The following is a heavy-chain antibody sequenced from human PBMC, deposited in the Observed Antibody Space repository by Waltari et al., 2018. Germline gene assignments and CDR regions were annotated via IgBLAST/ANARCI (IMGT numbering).Heavy chain of an antibody. Sequence: QVQLVESGGGVVQPGRSLRLACEASGFTFSSYGMHWVRKAPGKGLEWVAIIWYDGSNKYYADSVKGRFTISRDNSKNTLYLQMNSLRAEDTAVYYCARGGGSIASRHDYWGQGTLVTVSS. V-gene: IGHV3-33*01. CDR2: IWYDGSNK. D-gene: IGHD6-6*01. CDR1: GFTFSSYG. CDR3: ARGGGSIASRHDY. J-gene: IGHJ4*02.